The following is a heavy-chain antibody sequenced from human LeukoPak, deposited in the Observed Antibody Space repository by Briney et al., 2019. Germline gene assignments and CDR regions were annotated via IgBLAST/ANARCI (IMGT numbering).Heavy chain of an antibody. D-gene: IGHD3-3*01. CDR2: SGTTGNT. CDR3: AGGSSDSFGGY. CDR1: GFTFRTYA. V-gene: IGHV3-23*01. J-gene: IGHJ4*02. Sequence: GGSLRLSCTASGFTFRTYAMNWVRQAPGKGLEWVLASGTTGNTYYADSVKGRFTIARDNSKNTLYLEMSSLRAEDTAVYYCAGGSSDSFGGYWGQGTLVTVSS.